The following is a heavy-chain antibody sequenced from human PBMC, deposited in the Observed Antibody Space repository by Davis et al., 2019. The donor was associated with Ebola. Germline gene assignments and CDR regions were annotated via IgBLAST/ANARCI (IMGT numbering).Heavy chain of an antibody. CDR2: IYYSGST. V-gene: IGHV4-39*01. CDR1: GGSISSSSYY. D-gene: IGHD6-13*01. Sequence: MPSETLSLTCTVSGGSISSSSYYWGWTRQPPGKGLEWIGSIYYSGSTYYNPSLKSRVTISVDTSKNQFSLTLSSVTAADTAVYYCARHGSGSSWIYYYGMDVWGQGTTVTVSS. J-gene: IGHJ6*02. CDR3: ARHGSGSSWIYYYGMDV.